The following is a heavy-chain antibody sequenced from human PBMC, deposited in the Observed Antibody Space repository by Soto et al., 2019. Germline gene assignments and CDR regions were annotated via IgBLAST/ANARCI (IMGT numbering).Heavy chain of an antibody. CDR3: ARLRYFAWRFDY. CDR2: INHSGST. J-gene: IGHJ4*02. CDR1: GGSFSGYY. V-gene: IGHV4-34*01. D-gene: IGHD3-9*01. Sequence: PSETLSLTCAVYGGSFSGYYWSWIRQPPGKGLEWIGEINHSGSTRYNPSLKSGVTISVDTSKNQFSLKLSSVTAADAAVYYCARLRYFAWRFDYGGQGTLVTVSS.